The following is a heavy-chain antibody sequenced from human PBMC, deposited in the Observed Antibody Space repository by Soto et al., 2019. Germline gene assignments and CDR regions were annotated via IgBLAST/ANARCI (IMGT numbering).Heavy chain of an antibody. CDR3: ARVSLRFLEWFHFDY. D-gene: IGHD3-3*01. J-gene: IGHJ4*02. V-gene: IGHV3-30-3*01. CDR1: GFTFSSYA. Sequence: GGSLRLSCAASGFTFSSYAMHWVRQAPGKGLEWVAVISYDGSNKYYADSVKGRFTISRDNSKNTLYLQMNSLRAEDTAVYYCARVSLRFLEWFHFDYWGQGTLVTVSS. CDR2: ISYDGSNK.